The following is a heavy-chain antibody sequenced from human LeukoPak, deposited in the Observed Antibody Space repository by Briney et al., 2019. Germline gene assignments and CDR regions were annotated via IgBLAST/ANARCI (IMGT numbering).Heavy chain of an antibody. CDR3: ARLVASITSFDY. CDR1: GGSISSSSYY. J-gene: IGHJ4*02. Sequence: SETLSLTCTVSGGSISSSSYYWGWIRQPPGKGLEGSGSIYYSGSTYYTPSLKSRVTISVDTPKNQFSLKLGSVTAADTAVYYCARLVASITSFDYWGQGTLVTVSS. CDR2: IYYSGST. V-gene: IGHV4-39*01. D-gene: IGHD2-21*01.